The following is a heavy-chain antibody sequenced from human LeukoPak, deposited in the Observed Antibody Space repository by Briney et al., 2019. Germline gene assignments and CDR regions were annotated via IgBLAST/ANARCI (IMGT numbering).Heavy chain of an antibody. J-gene: IGHJ4*02. Sequence: PGGSLRLSCAASGFTVSGNYMSWVRQAPGKGLEGVSVIYTAGSTSYADSVKGRITTSRDNSKNTLYLQMNSLRAEDTAVYFCAGSSSWPGLSYWGQGTLLTVSS. D-gene: IGHD6-13*01. CDR2: IYTAGST. CDR1: GFTVSGNY. V-gene: IGHV3-53*01. CDR3: AGSSSWPGLSY.